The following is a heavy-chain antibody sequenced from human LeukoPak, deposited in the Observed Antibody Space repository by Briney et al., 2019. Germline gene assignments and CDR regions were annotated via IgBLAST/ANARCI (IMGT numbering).Heavy chain of an antibody. CDR1: GGSISSGSYY. D-gene: IGHD4-23*01. V-gene: IGHV4-39*01. CDR3: ARHRTSVALDFDP. CDR2: IYYSGST. Sequence: SETLSLTCTVSGGSISSGSYYWGWIRQPPGKGLEWVGSIYYSGSTYYNPSLKSRVIISVDTSRNQFSLKLTSVTAADTAVYFCARHRTSVALDFDPWGQGTLVTVSS. J-gene: IGHJ5*02.